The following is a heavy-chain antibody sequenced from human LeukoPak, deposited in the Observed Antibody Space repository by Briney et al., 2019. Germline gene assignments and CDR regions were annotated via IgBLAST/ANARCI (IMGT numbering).Heavy chain of an antibody. D-gene: IGHD2-15*01. CDR1: GYTFTSLD. CDR3: ARVDGSPDY. CDR2: INPNSGNR. Sequence: ASVKVSCKASGYTFTSLDINWVREATGQGLEWMGWINPNSGNRGYAQQFQGRVTITRDTSISTAYMELTSLRSEDTAVYYCARVDGSPDYWGQGTLVTVSP. J-gene: IGHJ4*02. V-gene: IGHV1-8*03.